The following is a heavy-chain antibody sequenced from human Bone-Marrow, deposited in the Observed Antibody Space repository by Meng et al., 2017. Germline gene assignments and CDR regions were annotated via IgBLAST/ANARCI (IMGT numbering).Heavy chain of an antibody. CDR3: ARGPTTMAHDFDY. CDR1: GGSFSDYY. D-gene: IGHD4-11*01. J-gene: IGHJ4*02. CDR2: INHSGST. Sequence: QVQLQQSGAGLLKPSETLSPTCVVSGGSFSDYYWSWIRQPPGKGLEWIGEINHSGSTNYNPSLEGRATISVDTSQNNLSLRLSSVTAVDSAVYYCARGPTTMAHDFDYWGQGTLVTVSS. V-gene: IGHV4-34*01.